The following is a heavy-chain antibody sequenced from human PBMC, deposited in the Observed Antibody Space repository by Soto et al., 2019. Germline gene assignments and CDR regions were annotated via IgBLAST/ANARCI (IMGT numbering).Heavy chain of an antibody. J-gene: IGHJ3*02. CDR3: ARGDYDSSGYYTYAFDI. Sequence: SETLSLTCTVSGGSISSGGYYWSWIRQHPGKGLEWIGYIYYSGSTYYNPSLKSRVTISVDTSKDQFSLKLSSVTAADTAVYYCARGDYDSSGYYTYAFDIWGQGTMVTVSS. V-gene: IGHV4-31*03. D-gene: IGHD3-22*01. CDR2: IYYSGST. CDR1: GGSISSGGYY.